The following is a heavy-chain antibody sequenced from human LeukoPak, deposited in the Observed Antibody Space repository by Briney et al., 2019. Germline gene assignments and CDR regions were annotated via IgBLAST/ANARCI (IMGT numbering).Heavy chain of an antibody. CDR2: IYPGDSDT. J-gene: IGHJ3*02. CDR1: GYSFTNYW. CDR3: ARQKAFDI. V-gene: IGHV5-51*01. Sequence: GESLKISCQGSGYSFTNYWIAWVRQMPGKGLEWMGIIYPGDSDTRYSSSFQGQVTISADKSISTAYLQWSSLKASDTAMYYCARQKAFDIWGQGTMVTVSS.